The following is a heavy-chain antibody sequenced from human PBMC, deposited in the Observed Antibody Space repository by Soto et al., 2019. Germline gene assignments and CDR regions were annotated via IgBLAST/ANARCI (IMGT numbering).Heavy chain of an antibody. D-gene: IGHD2-15*01. J-gene: IGHJ3*02. CDR2: IYYSGST. CDR3: ARVPPRYCSGGSCYSFGRFAFDI. V-gene: IGHV4-31*03. CDR1: GGSISSGGDY. Sequence: QVQLQESGPGLVKPSQTLSLTCTVSGGSISSGGDYWSWIRQHPGKGLEWLGYIYYSGSTYYNPSLKSRVTISVDTSKNQFSLKLSSVTAADTAVYYCARVPPRYCSGGSCYSFGRFAFDIWGQGTMVTVSS.